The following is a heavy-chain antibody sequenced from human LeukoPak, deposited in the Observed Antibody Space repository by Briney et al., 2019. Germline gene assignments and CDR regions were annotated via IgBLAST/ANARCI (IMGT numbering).Heavy chain of an antibody. CDR2: IYTSGST. J-gene: IGHJ1*01. D-gene: IGHD1-14*01. CDR3: AREGVTGSLQH. V-gene: IGHV4-61*02. Sequence: SQTLSLTCTVSGGSISSGSYYWSWIRQPAGKGLEWIGRIYTSGSTNYNPSLKRRVTISIDTSKNQFSLKLSSVTAADTAVYYCAREGVTGSLQHWGQGTLVTVSS. CDR1: GGSISSGSYY.